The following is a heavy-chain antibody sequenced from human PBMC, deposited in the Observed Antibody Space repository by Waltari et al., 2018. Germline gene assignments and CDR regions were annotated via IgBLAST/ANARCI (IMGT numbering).Heavy chain of an antibody. CDR1: GYSISSGYY. V-gene: IGHV4-38-2*02. J-gene: IGHJ6*03. CDR2: NYHRGGN. Sequence: QVQLQESGPGLVKPSETLSLTYTVSGYSISSGYYWGWIRKPPGKGREWIGSNYHRGGNYYTPTRKSRVTISVDTSKNRFSLKLSSVTAADTAVYYCARDGYNSYYYYYYMDVWGKGTTVTVSS. D-gene: IGHD5-12*01. CDR3: ARDGYNSYYYYYYMDV.